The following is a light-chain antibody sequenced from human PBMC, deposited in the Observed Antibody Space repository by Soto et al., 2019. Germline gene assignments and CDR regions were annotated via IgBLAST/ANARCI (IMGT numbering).Light chain of an antibody. CDR3: QQYYRTPHT. CDR2: WAS. Sequence: DIVMTQSPDSLAVSLGERATIDCKSSQSLLYSSNNKNYLAWYQQKPGQPTNLLIYWASTRESGVPDRFSGSGSGTDFTLTISSLQAEDVAVYYCQQYYRTPHTFGQGTKLEIK. V-gene: IGKV4-1*01. J-gene: IGKJ2*01. CDR1: QSLLYSSNNKNY.